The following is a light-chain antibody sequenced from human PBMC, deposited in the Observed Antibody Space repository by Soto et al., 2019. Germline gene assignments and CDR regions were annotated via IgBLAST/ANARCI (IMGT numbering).Light chain of an antibody. CDR2: GNS. Sequence: QSVLTQPPSVSGAPGQRVTISCTGSSSDIGAGYDVHWYQQLPGTAPKLLISGNSNRPSGVPDRFSGSKSGTSASLAITGLQAEDEADYYCQSYDSSRSVVVFGGGTKLTVL. CDR3: QSYDSSRSVVV. J-gene: IGLJ2*01. V-gene: IGLV1-40*01. CDR1: SSDIGAGYD.